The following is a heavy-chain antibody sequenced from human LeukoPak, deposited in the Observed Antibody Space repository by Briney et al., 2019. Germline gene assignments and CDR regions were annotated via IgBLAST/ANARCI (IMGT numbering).Heavy chain of an antibody. CDR1: GASISHYY. V-gene: IGHV4-4*09. Sequence: SETLSLTCTVSGASISHYYWSWIRQTPEKGLEWMGHIHTSGGSSPYPSLKSRLTMVIDTSRNQFSLKLTSVTAADTAVYFCARLGSYHDFWGQGALVTVSS. CDR3: ARLGSYHDF. CDR2: IHTSGGS. D-gene: IGHD1-26*01. J-gene: IGHJ4*02.